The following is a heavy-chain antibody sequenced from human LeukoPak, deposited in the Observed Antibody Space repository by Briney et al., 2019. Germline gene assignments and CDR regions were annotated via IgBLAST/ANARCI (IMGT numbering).Heavy chain of an antibody. J-gene: IGHJ4*02. CDR1: GGSISSYY. Sequence: SETLSLTCTVSGGSISSYYWSWIRQPAGKGLEWIGRIYTTGSTNYNPSLKSRFTMSSDTSKNQLSLKLTSVTAADTAVYYCERGAGDDLGYWGQGTLVSVSS. V-gene: IGHV4-4*07. CDR3: ERGAGDDLGY. D-gene: IGHD7-27*01. CDR2: IYTTGST.